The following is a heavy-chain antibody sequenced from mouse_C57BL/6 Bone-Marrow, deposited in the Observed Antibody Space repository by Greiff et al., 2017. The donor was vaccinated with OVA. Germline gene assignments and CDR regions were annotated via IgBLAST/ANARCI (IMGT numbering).Heavy chain of an antibody. CDR3: ARQHYYGSRDWYFDV. Sequence: EVHLVESGGGLVQPGESLKLSCESNEYEFPSHDMSWVRKTPEKRLELVAAINSDGGSTYYPDTMERRFIISRDNTKKTLYLQMSRLRSEDTALYYCARQHYYGSRDWYFDVWGTGTTVTVSS. CDR2: INSDGGST. D-gene: IGHD1-1*01. CDR1: EYEFPSHD. J-gene: IGHJ1*03. V-gene: IGHV5-2*01.